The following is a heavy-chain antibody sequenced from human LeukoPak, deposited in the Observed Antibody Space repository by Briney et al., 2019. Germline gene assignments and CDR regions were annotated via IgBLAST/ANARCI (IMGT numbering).Heavy chain of an antibody. V-gene: IGHV4-30-2*01. CDR3: ARGPPNYYDSSGYYYYGAFDI. D-gene: IGHD3-22*01. CDR1: GGSISSGGYS. J-gene: IGHJ3*02. Sequence: SETLSLTCAVSGGSISSGGYSWSWIRQPPGKGLEWIGYIYHSGSTYYNPSLKSRVTISVDRSKNQFSLKLSSVTAADTAVHYCARGPPNYYDSSGYYYYGAFDIWGQGTMVTVSS. CDR2: IYHSGST.